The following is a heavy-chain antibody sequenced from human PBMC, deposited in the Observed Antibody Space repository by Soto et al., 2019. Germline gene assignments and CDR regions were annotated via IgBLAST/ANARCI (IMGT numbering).Heavy chain of an antibody. Sequence: SETLTLTCTFSDGSISSGGYYWSWIRQHPGKGGDWIGYIYYSGSTYYNPSLKSRVTISVDTSKNQFSLKLSSVTAADTAVYYCARVPGYCSSTSCPKASNWFDPWGQGTMVTVSS. CDR3: ARVPGYCSSTSCPKASNWFDP. J-gene: IGHJ5*02. D-gene: IGHD2-2*01. CDR2: IYYSGST. CDR1: DGSISSGGYY. V-gene: IGHV4-31*03.